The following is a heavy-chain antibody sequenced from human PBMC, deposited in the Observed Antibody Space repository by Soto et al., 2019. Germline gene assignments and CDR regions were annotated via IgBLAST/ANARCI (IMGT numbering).Heavy chain of an antibody. CDR2: ISDSGGST. V-gene: IGHV3-23*01. J-gene: IGHJ4*02. CDR3: ATGFWTVPGTRYFDY. D-gene: IGHD6-19*01. CDR1: GFTFNNYA. Sequence: QPGGSLRLSCTASGFTFNNYAMSWVRQAPGKGLEWVSGISDSGGSTYYADSVKGRFTISRDSSNNTLYLQMNSLRAEDTALYYCATGFWTVPGTRYFDYWGQGTLVTVS.